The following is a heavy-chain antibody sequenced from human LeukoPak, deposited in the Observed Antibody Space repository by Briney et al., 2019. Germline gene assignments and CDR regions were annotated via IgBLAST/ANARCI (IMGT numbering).Heavy chain of an antibody. D-gene: IGHD3-22*01. J-gene: IGHJ4*02. CDR3: ARQYYHDSSAYYFAPDY. CDR1: GYTFTSYG. Sequence: GASLKVSCKASGYTFTSYGISWVRQAPGQGLEWMGWISAYNGNTNYAQKLQGRVTMTTDTSTSTAYMGLRSLRSDDTAVYYCARQYYHDSSAYYFAPDYWGQGTLVTVSS. CDR2: ISAYNGNT. V-gene: IGHV1-18*01.